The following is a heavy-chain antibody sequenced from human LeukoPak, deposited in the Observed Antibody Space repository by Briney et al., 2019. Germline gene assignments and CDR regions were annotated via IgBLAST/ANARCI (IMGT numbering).Heavy chain of an antibody. CDR2: ISSSSSYI. J-gene: IGHJ4*02. Sequence: GGSLRLSCAASGFTFSSYSMNWVRQAPGKGLEWVSSISSSSSYIYYADSVKGQFTISRDNAKNSLYLQMNSLRAEDTAVYYCARDRPSDFWSGYYYYWGQGTLVTVSS. CDR3: ARDRPSDFWSGYYYY. D-gene: IGHD3-3*01. CDR1: GFTFSSYS. V-gene: IGHV3-21*01.